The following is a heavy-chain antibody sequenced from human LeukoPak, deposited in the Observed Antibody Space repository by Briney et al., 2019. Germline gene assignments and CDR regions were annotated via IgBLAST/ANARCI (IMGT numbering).Heavy chain of an antibody. D-gene: IGHD3-22*01. J-gene: IGHJ4*02. Sequence: SETLSLTCTVSGGSVSSGSYYWSWIRQPPGKGLEWIGYIYHSGSTYYNPSLKSRVTISVDRSKNQFSLKLSSVTAADTAVYYCASQISNYYDSSGFYYWGQGTLVTVSS. V-gene: IGHV4-61*01. CDR3: ASQISNYYDSSGFYY. CDR2: IYHSGST. CDR1: GGSVSSGSYY.